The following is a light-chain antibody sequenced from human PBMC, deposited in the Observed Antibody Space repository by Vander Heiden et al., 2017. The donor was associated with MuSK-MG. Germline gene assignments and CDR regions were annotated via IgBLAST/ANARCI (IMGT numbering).Light chain of an antibody. V-gene: IGKV1-39*01. CDR1: QSISSY. CDR3: QQGNSTPRT. Sequence: DIQMTQSPSSLSASVGDRVTITCRASQSISSYLNWYQQKPGKAPKLLIYAASSLQSGVPSRFSGSGAGTDFTLTISSLQPEDFATYYCQQGNSTPRTFGGGTKVEIK. CDR2: AAS. J-gene: IGKJ4*01.